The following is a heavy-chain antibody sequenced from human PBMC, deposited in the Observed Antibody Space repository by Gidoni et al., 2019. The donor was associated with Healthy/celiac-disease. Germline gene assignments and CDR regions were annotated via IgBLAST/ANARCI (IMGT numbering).Heavy chain of an antibody. J-gene: IGHJ4*02. D-gene: IGHD3-22*01. Sequence: QVQLQESGPGLVKPSGTLSLPCTVSGGSFSSRNWWSWLRQPQGKVLEWIGEIYHSGSTNYNPSRKSRVTLSVDKSKNQCSLKLSSVTAADTAVYDCARDEDSDRDTYYYDSSGFPALVGLGYWGQGTLVTVSS. CDR3: ARDEDSDRDTYYYDSSGFPALVGLGY. CDR2: IYHSGST. V-gene: IGHV4-4*02. CDR1: GGSFSSRNW.